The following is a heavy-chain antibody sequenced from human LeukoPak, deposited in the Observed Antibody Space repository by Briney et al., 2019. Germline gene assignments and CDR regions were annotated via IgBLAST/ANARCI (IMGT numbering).Heavy chain of an antibody. V-gene: IGHV3-7*01. CDR1: GFIFGNYD. J-gene: IGHJ1*01. Sequence: GGSLRLSCAASGFIFGNYDMHWVRQAPGKGLEWVANIPDDGSETNYVDSVKGRFIISRDNAKNLLSLQMSSLREEDTALYYCARGWAAIPDWGQGTLVTVSS. CDR2: IPDDGSET. CDR3: ARGWAAIPD. D-gene: IGHD2-15*01.